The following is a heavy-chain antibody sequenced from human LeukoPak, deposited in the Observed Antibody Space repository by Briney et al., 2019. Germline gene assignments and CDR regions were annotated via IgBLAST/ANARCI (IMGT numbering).Heavy chain of an antibody. Sequence: SVGSLRLSCAASGFAFSNYWIHGVRQAPGKGRGWVSRIKTDGSTTNYADSVKGRFTISRDHAKNTVYLQMNRLRGEDTAVYYCARGVINRYGFDFGGQGTLVPVSS. CDR2: IKTDGSTT. V-gene: IGHV3-74*01. J-gene: IGHJ4*02. CDR1: GFAFSNYW. CDR3: ARGVINRYGFDF. D-gene: IGHD2-21*01.